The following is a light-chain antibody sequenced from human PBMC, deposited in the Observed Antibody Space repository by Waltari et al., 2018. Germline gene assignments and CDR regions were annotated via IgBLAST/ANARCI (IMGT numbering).Light chain of an antibody. Sequence: DIQMNQSPSSLSTSVGDRVTITCRASRGIDSYLNWYQQRPGRAPKLLIYDASTLQREVPTRFSGGGIGTDFTLTINNLQPEDFATYFCQQSYSPPFTFGQGTRLEI. V-gene: IGKV1-39*01. J-gene: IGKJ5*01. CDR3: QQSYSPPFT. CDR2: DAS. CDR1: RGIDSY.